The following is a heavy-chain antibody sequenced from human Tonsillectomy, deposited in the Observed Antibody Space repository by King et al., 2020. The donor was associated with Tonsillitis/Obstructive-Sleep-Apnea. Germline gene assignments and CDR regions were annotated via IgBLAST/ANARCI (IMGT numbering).Heavy chain of an antibody. J-gene: IGHJ4*02. CDR3: ARDAVGSSIRNDY. CDR1: GFTFSSYS. Sequence: VQLVESGGGLVKPGGALILSCAASGFTFSSYSMNWVRQAPGQGLEWVSSISSRSTYIYYADSVKGRFTISRDNAKNSLYLQMNSLRAEDTAVYYCARDAVGSSIRNDYWGQGTLVTVSS. CDR2: ISSRSTYI. V-gene: IGHV3-21*01. D-gene: IGHD6-6*01.